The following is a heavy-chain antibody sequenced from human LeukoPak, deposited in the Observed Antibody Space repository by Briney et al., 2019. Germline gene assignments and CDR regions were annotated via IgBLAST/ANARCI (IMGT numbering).Heavy chain of an antibody. V-gene: IGHV3-48*03. Sequence: GGSLRLSCAASGFIFNNYEMNWVRQAPGKGLEWVAFISFSGNSIYYADSVKGRFTISRDNAKNSLYLQMNSLRAEDTAVYYCARRLDYWGQGTLVTVSS. CDR1: GFIFNNYE. J-gene: IGHJ4*02. CDR2: ISFSGNSI. CDR3: ARRLDY.